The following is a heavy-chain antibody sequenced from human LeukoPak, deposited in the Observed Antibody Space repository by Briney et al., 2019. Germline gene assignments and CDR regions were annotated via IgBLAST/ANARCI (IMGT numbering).Heavy chain of an antibody. CDR1: GFTFSSYS. J-gene: IGHJ4*02. D-gene: IGHD3-9*01. CDR2: ISSSSSTI. Sequence: GGSLRLSCAASGFTFSSYSMNWVRQAPGKGLEWVSYISSSSSTIYYADSVKGRFTTSRDNAKNSLYLQMNSLRAEDTAVYYCAKLKSQYFDWLTPNYWGQGTLVTVSS. CDR3: AKLKSQYFDWLTPNY. V-gene: IGHV3-48*01.